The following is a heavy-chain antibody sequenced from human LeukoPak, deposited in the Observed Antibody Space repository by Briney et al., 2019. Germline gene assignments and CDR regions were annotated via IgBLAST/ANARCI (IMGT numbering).Heavy chain of an antibody. CDR3: ARTLVVINDAFDI. CDR1: GYTFTGYY. CDR2: INPNSGDT. V-gene: IGHV1-2*02. Sequence: ASVKVSFKASGYTFTGYYIHWVRQAPGQGLEWMGWINPNSGDTNYAQKFQGRVSMTGDTSISTAYMELSRLRSDDTAVYYCARTLVVINDAFDIWGQGTMVTVSS. D-gene: IGHD3-22*01. J-gene: IGHJ3*02.